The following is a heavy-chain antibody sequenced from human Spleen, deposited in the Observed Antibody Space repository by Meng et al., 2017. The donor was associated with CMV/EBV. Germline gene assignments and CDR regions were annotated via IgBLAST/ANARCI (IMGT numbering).Heavy chain of an antibody. CDR2: IYYSGST. J-gene: IGHJ4*02. V-gene: IGHV4-38-2*02. D-gene: IGHD3-3*01. CDR3: VRVATSYDFWSDYPTNHFYYFDY. Sequence: SETLSLTCTVSGYSISSGYYWGWIRQPPGKGLEWIGSIYYSGSTYYNPSLKSRVTISVDTSKNQFSLKLISVTAADTAVYYCVRVATSYDFWSDYPTNHFYYFDYWGQGTLVTVSS. CDR1: GYSISSGYY.